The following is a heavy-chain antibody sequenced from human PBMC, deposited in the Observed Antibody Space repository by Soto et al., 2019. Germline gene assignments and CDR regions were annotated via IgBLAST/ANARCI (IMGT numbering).Heavy chain of an antibody. J-gene: IGHJ4*02. CDR2: IKEDGSEK. V-gene: IGHV3-7*01. D-gene: IGHD3-10*01. Sequence: EVQLVASGGGLVQPGGSLRLSCAASAFTFSNYYMSWVRQAPGKGLEWLANIKEDGSEKYYVDSVKGRFTISRDNAKNSLYLQMNSLRAEDTAVYYCARWIRGTVAYWGQGTLVTVSS. CDR3: ARWIRGTVAY. CDR1: AFTFSNYY.